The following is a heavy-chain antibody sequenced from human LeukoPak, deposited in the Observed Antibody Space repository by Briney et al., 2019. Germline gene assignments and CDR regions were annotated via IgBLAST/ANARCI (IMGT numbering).Heavy chain of an antibody. CDR1: GGSISSFY. J-gene: IGHJ6*04. CDR3: ARDAGYCSGGSCYQQGIDV. CDR2: TSYSGST. V-gene: IGHV4-59*01. D-gene: IGHD2-15*01. Sequence: PSETLSLTCNVSGGSISSFYCSWIRQPPGKGLEWIGYTSYSGSTNYNPSLKSRVTISVDTSKNQFSLKLSSVTAADTAVYYCARDAGYCSGGSCYQQGIDVWGKGTTVTVSS.